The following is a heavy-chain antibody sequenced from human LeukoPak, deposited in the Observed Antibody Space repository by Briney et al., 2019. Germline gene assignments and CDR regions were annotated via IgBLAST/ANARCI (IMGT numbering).Heavy chain of an antibody. V-gene: IGHV1-2*06. CDR3: AREVGYSTSWYGRFDP. D-gene: IGHD2-2*01. J-gene: IGHJ5*02. CDR1: GYSFTGYY. Sequence: VSSVQVSCKASGYSFTGYYLHWVRQAAGQGLEWVGRINHNTGVSDYAQKFQGRVTMTRDTSINTAYMELNRLRSDDTAVYCCAREVGYSTSWYGRFDPGGRGTLVTVSS. CDR2: INHNTGVS.